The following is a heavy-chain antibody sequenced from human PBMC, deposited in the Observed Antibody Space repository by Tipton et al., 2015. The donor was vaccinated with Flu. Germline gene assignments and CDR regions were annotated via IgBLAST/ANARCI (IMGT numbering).Heavy chain of an antibody. Sequence: GLVKPSETLSLTCAVSGYSISSDYYWGWIRQPPGKGLEWIGSIYHSGTTYYNPSLRSRVTISVDTSKNQFSLKLSSVTAADTAVYYCARDNGGVHAFDIWGQGTMVTVSS. V-gene: IGHV4-38-2*01. CDR2: IYHSGTT. J-gene: IGHJ3*02. D-gene: IGHD3-16*01. CDR1: GYSISSDYY. CDR3: ARDNGGVHAFDI.